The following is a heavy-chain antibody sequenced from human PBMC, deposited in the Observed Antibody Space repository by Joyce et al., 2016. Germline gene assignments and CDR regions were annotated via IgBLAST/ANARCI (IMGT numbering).Heavy chain of an antibody. CDR2: VHHTGRS. V-gene: IGHV4-59*01. J-gene: IGHJ3*02. CDR1: GASINTYY. CDR3: ARWSEGLRAFEI. Sequence: QVQLQESGPGLVKPSETLSLTCIVSGASINTYYWNWIRQPPGRGLEWIGYVHHTGRSKYNPSLMSRVTRSVDTSKGQVSLKLTAVTAADTAIYYCARWSEGLRAFEIWGQGTGVTVSS.